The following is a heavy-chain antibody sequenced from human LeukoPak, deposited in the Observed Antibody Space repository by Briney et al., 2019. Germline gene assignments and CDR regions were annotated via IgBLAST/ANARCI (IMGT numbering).Heavy chain of an antibody. D-gene: IGHD3-22*01. CDR1: GFTFSTYA. V-gene: IGHV3-64D*09. CDR3: VKSSGDYFDSSGILYAFDI. J-gene: IGHJ3*02. CDR2: VSSNGGVT. Sequence: GGSLRLSCSASGFTFSTYAMHWVRQAPGKGLEYVSVVSSNGGVTYYADSVKGRFTISRDNSKNTMYLQMSSLRAEDTGLYYCVKSSGDYFDSSGILYAFDIWGQGTMVTVSS.